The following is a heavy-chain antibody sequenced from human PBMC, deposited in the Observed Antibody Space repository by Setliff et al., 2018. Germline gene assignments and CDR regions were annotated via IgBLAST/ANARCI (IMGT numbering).Heavy chain of an antibody. CDR3: ARQRGNSGFLDF. J-gene: IGHJ4*02. V-gene: IGHV4-61*01. Sequence: SETLSLTCTVSGDSISTGINYWSWIRQPPGKGLEWLGYVYYDGTTNYNPSLKSRLTISVDTSNNQFSLRLTSVTAADAAVYYCARQRGNSGFLDFWGQGALVTVSS. D-gene: IGHD5-12*01. CDR1: GDSISTGINY. CDR2: VYYDGTT.